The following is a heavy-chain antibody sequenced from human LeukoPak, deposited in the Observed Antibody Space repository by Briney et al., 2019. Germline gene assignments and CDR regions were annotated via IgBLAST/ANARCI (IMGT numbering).Heavy chain of an antibody. CDR1: GFTFSSYA. J-gene: IGHJ4*02. Sequence: GGSLRLSCAASGFTFSSYAMSWVRQAPGKGLEWVSAISGSGGSTYYADSVKGRFTISRDNSKNTLYLQMNSLRAEDTAVYYCAISFGGYDYVIFSFDYWGQGTLVTVSS. V-gene: IGHV3-23*01. CDR3: AISFGGYDYVIFSFDY. CDR2: ISGSGGST. D-gene: IGHD5-12*01.